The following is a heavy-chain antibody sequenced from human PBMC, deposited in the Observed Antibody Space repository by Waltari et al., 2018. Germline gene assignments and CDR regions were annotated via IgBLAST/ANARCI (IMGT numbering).Heavy chain of an antibody. V-gene: IGHV4-38-2*01. CDR2: IYHSGST. Sequence: QVQLQESGPGLVKPSETLSLTCAVSGYSISSGYYWGWIRQPPGKGLEWFGRIYHSGSTYYNPSLKSRVTRSVDTSKNQFSLKLSSVTAADTAGYYCARIRVYDDFWSEPVISAFDIWGQGTMVTVSS. D-gene: IGHD3-3*01. J-gene: IGHJ3*02. CDR3: ARIRVYDDFWSEPVISAFDI. CDR1: GYSISSGYY.